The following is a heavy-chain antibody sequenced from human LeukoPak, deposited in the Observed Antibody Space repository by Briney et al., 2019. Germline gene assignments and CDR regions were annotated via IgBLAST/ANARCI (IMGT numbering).Heavy chain of an antibody. CDR2: IIPIFGTA. J-gene: IGHJ4*02. CDR1: GGTFSSYA. V-gene: IGHV1-69*06. Sequence: ASVKVSCKASGGTFSSYAISWVRQAPGQGLEWMGGIIPIFGTANYAQKFQGRVTMTEGTSTDTAYMELNSLRSEDTAVYYCATGAQRYYDGSGSWGQGTLVTVSS. D-gene: IGHD3-22*01. CDR3: ATGAQRYYDGSGS.